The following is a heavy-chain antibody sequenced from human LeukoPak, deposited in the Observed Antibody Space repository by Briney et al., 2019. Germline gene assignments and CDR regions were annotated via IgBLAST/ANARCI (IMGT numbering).Heavy chain of an antibody. CDR2: ISAYNGNT. CDR3: AREDPYSSSWYSRDY. CDR1: GYTFTSYG. D-gene: IGHD6-13*01. Sequence: ASVKVSCKASGYTFTSYGIGWVRQAPGQGLEWMGWISAYNGNTNYAQKLQGRVTMTTDTSTSTAYMELRSLRSDDTAVYYCAREDPYSSSWYSRDYWGQGTLVTVSS. V-gene: IGHV1-18*01. J-gene: IGHJ4*02.